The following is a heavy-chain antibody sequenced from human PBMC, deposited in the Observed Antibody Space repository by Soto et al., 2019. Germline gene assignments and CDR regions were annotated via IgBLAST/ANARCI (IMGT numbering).Heavy chain of an antibody. J-gene: IGHJ2*01. CDR1: QFTFSYYA. V-gene: IGHV3-23*01. CDR3: AKGRPPFDL. D-gene: IGHD6-6*01. Sequence: EVQLLESGGGLVQPGGSLRLSCAASQFTFSYYAMGWVRQAPGKGLEWVSLISGAGGSTNYADSVKGRFAISRDNSENTLYRQMNSLSAEDTAVYYCAKGRPPFDLWGRGTRVSGSS. CDR2: ISGAGGST.